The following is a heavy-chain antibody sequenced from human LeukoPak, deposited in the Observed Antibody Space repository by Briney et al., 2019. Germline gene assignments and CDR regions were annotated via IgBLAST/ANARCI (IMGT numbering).Heavy chain of an antibody. CDR2: INHSGST. Sequence: PSETLSLTCAVSGGSLSGYYWTWIRQPPGKGLEWIGEINHSGSTYYNPSLKSRVTISVDTSKNQFSLKLSSVTAADTAVYYCARVEYDYVWGSYRLGAFDYWGQGTLVTVSS. V-gene: IGHV4-34*01. J-gene: IGHJ4*02. D-gene: IGHD3-16*02. CDR1: GGSLSGYY. CDR3: ARVEYDYVWGSYRLGAFDY.